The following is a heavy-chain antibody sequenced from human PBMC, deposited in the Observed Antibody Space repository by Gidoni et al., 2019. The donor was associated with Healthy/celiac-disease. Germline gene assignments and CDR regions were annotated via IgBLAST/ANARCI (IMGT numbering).Heavy chain of an antibody. V-gene: IGHV1-8*01. D-gene: IGHD3-3*01. CDR1: GYTFTSYD. CDR2: MNPNSGNT. Sequence: QVQLVQSGAEVKKPGASVKVSCKASGYTFTSYDINWVRQATGQGLEWMGWMNPNSGNTGYAQKFQGRGTMTRNTSISTAYMELSSLRSEDTAVYYCARGVSLRFLEWLSNADYYYYGMDVWGQGTTVTVSS. J-gene: IGHJ6*02. CDR3: ARGVSLRFLEWLSNADYYYYGMDV.